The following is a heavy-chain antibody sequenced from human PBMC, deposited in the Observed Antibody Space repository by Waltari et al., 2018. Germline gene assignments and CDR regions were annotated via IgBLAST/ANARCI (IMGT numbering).Heavy chain of an antibody. CDR1: GGSISGFY. CDR2: IYYTGRT. Sequence: QVQLQESGPSLLKPSETLSLICTVSGGSISGFYWSWVRQPPGKGLDWIGYIYYTGRTNFTPSLKGCVTRSVDTSKNQFYLKLSSVTAAETAFYYCARGGGGDWEWFDPWGQGTLVTVSS. CDR3: ARGGGGDWEWFDP. V-gene: IGHV4-59*01. D-gene: IGHD2-21*02. J-gene: IGHJ5*02.